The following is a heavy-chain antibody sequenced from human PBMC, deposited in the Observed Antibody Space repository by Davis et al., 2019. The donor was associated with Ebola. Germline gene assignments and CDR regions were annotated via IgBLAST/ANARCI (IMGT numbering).Heavy chain of an antibody. V-gene: IGHV3-23*01. D-gene: IGHD3-9*01. CDR2: ISKSGRDT. CDR1: GFTFNTYA. J-gene: IGHJ4*02. CDR3: AKEHYDFLTGYQTRSFDY. Sequence: GGSLRLSCAASGFTFNTYALSWVRQAPGKGLEWVSTISKSGRDTNYADSVKGRFTISRDNSKNTLSLQMNSRGAEDTAVYYCAKEHYDFLTGYQTRSFDYWGQGALVTVSS.